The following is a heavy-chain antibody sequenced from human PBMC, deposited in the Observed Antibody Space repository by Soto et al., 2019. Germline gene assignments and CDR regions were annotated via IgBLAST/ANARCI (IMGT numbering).Heavy chain of an antibody. J-gene: IGHJ4*02. CDR1: GFTFSSYA. D-gene: IGHD3-22*01. CDR3: ANYYDSSGPSDNFDY. CDR2: ISGSGGST. V-gene: IGHV3-23*01. Sequence: PGGSLRLSCAASGFTFSSYAMSWVRQAPGKGLEWVSAISGSGGSTYYADSVKGRFTISRDNSKNTLYLQMNSLRAEDTAVYYCANYYDSSGPSDNFDYSGQGPLVTVFS.